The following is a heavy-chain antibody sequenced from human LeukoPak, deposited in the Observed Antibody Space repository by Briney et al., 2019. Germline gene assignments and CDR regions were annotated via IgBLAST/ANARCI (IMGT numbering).Heavy chain of an antibody. J-gene: IGHJ4*02. Sequence: GASVKVSCKASGYTFTSYGISWVRQAPGQGLEWMGWISAYNGSTNYAQKLQGRVTMTTDTSTSTAYMELRSLRSDDTAVYYCARVTNYYDSSGYYFFDYWGQGTLVTVSS. D-gene: IGHD3-22*01. CDR1: GYTFTSYG. V-gene: IGHV1-18*01. CDR3: ARVTNYYDSSGYYFFDY. CDR2: ISAYNGST.